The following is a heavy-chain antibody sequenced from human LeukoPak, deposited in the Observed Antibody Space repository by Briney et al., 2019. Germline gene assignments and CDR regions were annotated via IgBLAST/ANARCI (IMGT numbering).Heavy chain of an antibody. Sequence: SETLSLTCAVSGRSISSGGYSWSWIRQPPGKGLEWIGYIYHSGSTYYNPSLKSRVTISVDRSKNQFSLKLSSVTAADTAVYYCARGLTMVRGVIRWFDPWGQGTLVTVSS. D-gene: IGHD3-10*01. J-gene: IGHJ5*02. CDR1: GRSISSGGYS. V-gene: IGHV4-30-2*01. CDR3: ARGLTMVRGVIRWFDP. CDR2: IYHSGST.